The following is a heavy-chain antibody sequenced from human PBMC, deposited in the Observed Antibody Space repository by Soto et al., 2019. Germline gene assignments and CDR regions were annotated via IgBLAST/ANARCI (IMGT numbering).Heavy chain of an antibody. J-gene: IGHJ4*02. V-gene: IGHV1-46*01. CDR3: ARSAPYDY. Sequence: QVQLMQSGAEVKKPGASVRVSCKASGYTFTNYYVHWVRQAPGQGLEWMGFINPNGGSTTYAQKFQVRFTVTTDTSTRTVYMQLSSLRSEDTAVFYCARSAPYDYWGQGPRVTVSS. CDR2: INPNGGST. CDR1: GYTFTNYY.